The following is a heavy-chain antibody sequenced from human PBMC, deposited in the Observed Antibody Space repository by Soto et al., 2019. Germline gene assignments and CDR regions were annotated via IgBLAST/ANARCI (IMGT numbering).Heavy chain of an antibody. Sequence: QVQLVESGGGVVQPGRSLRLSCAASGFTFSSYGMHWVRQAPGKGLEWVAVIWYDGSNKYYADSVKGRFTISRDNSKNTLYLQMNSLRAEDTAVYYCARDGPYIAAPYYFDYWGQGTLVTVSS. CDR3: ARDGPYIAAPYYFDY. CDR1: GFTFSSYG. CDR2: IWYDGSNK. J-gene: IGHJ4*02. V-gene: IGHV3-33*01. D-gene: IGHD6-13*01.